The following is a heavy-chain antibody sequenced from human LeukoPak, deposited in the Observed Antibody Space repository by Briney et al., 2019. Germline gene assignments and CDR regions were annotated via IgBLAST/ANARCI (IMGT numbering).Heavy chain of an antibody. CDR1: GFTFSSYS. Sequence: GGSLRLSCAASGFTFSSYSMNWVRQAPGKGLEWISYISSSSTTYYADSVKGRFTISRDNSKNTLYLQMNALRAEDTAIYYCARLLSGDFGYYYYYMDVWGKGTTVTISS. D-gene: IGHD4-17*01. V-gene: IGHV3-48*01. CDR2: ISSSSTT. J-gene: IGHJ6*03. CDR3: ARLLSGDFGYYYYYMDV.